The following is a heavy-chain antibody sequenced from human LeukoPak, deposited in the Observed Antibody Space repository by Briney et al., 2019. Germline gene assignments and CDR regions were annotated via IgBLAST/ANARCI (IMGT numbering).Heavy chain of an antibody. CDR1: RFTFSRYG. D-gene: IGHD5-12*01. CDR2: IRYDGSNK. V-gene: IGHV3-30*02. J-gene: IGHJ6*03. CDR3: AKGFHGGFDLDYYMDV. Sequence: PGGSLRLSCAASRFTFSRYGMHWVRQAPGKGLEWVAFIRYDGSNKHYADSVKGRFTISRDNAKNTLYLQMNSLRAEDTAVYYCAKGFHGGFDLDYYMDVWGKGTTVTVSS.